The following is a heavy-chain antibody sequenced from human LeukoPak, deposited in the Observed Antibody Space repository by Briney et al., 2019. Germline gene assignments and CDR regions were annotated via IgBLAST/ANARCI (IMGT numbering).Heavy chain of an antibody. CDR1: GFTFSSYA. CDR3: AKDIGQYYYDSSGYDYYFDY. Sequence: VGSLRLSCAASGFTFSSYAMSWVRQAPGKGLEWVSAISGSGGSTYYADSVKGRFTISRDNSKNTLYLQMNSLRAEDTAVYYCAKDIGQYYYDSSGYDYYFDYWGQGTLVTVSS. J-gene: IGHJ4*02. D-gene: IGHD3-22*01. CDR2: ISGSGGST. V-gene: IGHV3-23*01.